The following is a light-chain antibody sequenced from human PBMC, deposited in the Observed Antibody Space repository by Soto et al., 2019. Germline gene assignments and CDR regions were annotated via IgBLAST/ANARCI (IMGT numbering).Light chain of an antibody. CDR2: AAS. J-gene: IGKJ4*01. V-gene: IGKV1-9*01. CDR3: QQLHTYRLT. Sequence: DIQLTQSPSFLSASIGDSVTITCRASQAIGTYLAWYQQKPGKAPNLLVSAASTLHSGVPSRFSGRGSGTEFTLTITGLQPEDVATYYCQQLHTYRLTFGGGTKVQIK. CDR1: QAIGTY.